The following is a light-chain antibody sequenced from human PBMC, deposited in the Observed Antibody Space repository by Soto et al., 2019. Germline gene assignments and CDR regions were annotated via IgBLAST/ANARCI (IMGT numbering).Light chain of an antibody. CDR1: KAMGVY. Sequence: DIPMTRSQSPWPASLGDGVTIISRASKAMGVYLAWFSRKPGNVPKLLIYAASTLQSGVPSRFSGSGSGTDFTLTISSLQPEDVATYYCQKYNSAPLTFGGGTKVEIK. V-gene: IGKV1-27*01. CDR3: QKYNSAPLT. J-gene: IGKJ4*01. CDR2: AAS.